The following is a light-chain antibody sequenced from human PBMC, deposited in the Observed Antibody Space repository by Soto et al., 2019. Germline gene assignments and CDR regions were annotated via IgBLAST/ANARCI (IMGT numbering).Light chain of an antibody. CDR2: AAS. V-gene: IGKV1-12*01. J-gene: IGKJ2*01. CDR1: QGINNW. CDR3: QQAHSFPRT. Sequence: DIQMTQSPASVSASVGDRVTITCRASQGINNWLAWYQQKPGKVPKLLIYAASSLQSGVPSRFSGSGSGTDFTLTISSLQPEDFATHYCQQAHSFPRTFGQGTKVDI.